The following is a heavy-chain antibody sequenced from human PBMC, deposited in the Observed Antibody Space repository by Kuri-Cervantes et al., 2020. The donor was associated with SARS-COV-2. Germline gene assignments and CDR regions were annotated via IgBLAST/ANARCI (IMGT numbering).Heavy chain of an antibody. J-gene: IGHJ5*02. CDR2: IKQDGSEK. Sequence: GGSLRLSCAASGFTFSSYSMNWVRQAPGKGLEWVANIKQDGSEKYYVDSVKGRFTISRDNAKNSLYLQMNSLRAEDTAVYYCARVMKDYDFWSGYSEYQNWFDPWGQGTLVTVSS. V-gene: IGHV3-7*01. CDR3: ARVMKDYDFWSGYSEYQNWFDP. D-gene: IGHD3-3*01. CDR1: GFTFSSYS.